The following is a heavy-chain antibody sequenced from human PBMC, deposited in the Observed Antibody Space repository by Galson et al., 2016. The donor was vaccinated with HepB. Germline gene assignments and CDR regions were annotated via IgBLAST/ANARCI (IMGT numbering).Heavy chain of an antibody. V-gene: IGHV1-18*01. CDR3: ARAIVGATKFRVYFDS. Sequence: SVKVSCKASGYTFVSYGFTWVRQAPGQGLEWLGWINGYNSDSIYAQKLQDRLTMTTDTSTSTDYMGLRRRRSDDTTGYYCARAIVGATKFRVYFDSWGQGTLFTVSS. D-gene: IGHD1-26*01. J-gene: IGHJ4*02. CDR1: GYTFVSYG. CDR2: INGYNSDS.